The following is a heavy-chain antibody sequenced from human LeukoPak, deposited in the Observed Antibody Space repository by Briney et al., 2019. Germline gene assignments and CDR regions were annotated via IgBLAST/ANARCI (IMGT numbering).Heavy chain of an antibody. D-gene: IGHD4-17*01. J-gene: IGHJ4*02. Sequence: SETLSLTCAVYGMSFSGYYWSWIRQPPGKGLEWIGEINHSGSTNYNPSLKSRITISEDTSNNQFSLKMSPMTAAATVLYYCARGKYGDYDRGQETLVTVSS. CDR2: INHSGST. CDR3: ARGKYGDYD. V-gene: IGHV4-34*01. CDR1: GMSFSGYY.